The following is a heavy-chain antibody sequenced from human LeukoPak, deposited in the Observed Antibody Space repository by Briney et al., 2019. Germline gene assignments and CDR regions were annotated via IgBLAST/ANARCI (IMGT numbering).Heavy chain of an antibody. J-gene: IGHJ4*02. CDR1: GGTFSSYD. V-gene: IGHV1-69*01. CDR3: ARGGYYDSSGYYYLDLGY. CDR2: IIPIFGTA. Sequence: GSSVKVSCKASGGTFSSYDISWVRQAPGQGLEWMGGIIPIFGTANYAQKFQGRVTITADESTSTAYMELSSLRSEDTAVYYCARGGYYDSSGYYYLDLGYWGQGTLVTVSS. D-gene: IGHD3-22*01.